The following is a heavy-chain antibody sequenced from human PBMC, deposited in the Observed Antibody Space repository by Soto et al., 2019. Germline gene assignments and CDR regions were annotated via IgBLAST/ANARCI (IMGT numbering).Heavy chain of an antibody. CDR1: GFTFRRSA. V-gene: IGHV1-58*01. CDR2: MVLGRRNT. Sequence: QMQLVQSGPEVKKPGTSVKVSCKASGFTFRRSAVQWVRQARGQRVEWIGWMVLGRRNTEYAQKFQDRVTIPSDTSTSTAYMELSSLRSEHTAVYYSAAAQAPAVRSTWPLDYSGMDVWGQGTTVTVS. J-gene: IGHJ6*02. D-gene: IGHD6-13*01. CDR3: AAAQAPAVRSTWPLDYSGMDV.